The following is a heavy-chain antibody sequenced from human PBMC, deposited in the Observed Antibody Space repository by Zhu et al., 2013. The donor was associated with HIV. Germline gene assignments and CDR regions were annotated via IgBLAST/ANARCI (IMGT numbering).Heavy chain of an antibody. CDR3: ARVPRGELYYYGMDV. V-gene: IGHV1-18*01. CDR2: INAYNGDT. Sequence: QVQLVQSGAEVKKPGASVKVSCKASGYTFTFYGISWVRQAPGQGLEWMGYINAYNGDTNYAQKFQGRVTMTTDTSTRTAYMELRSLRSEDTAVHYCARVPRGELYYYGMDVWGQGTTVTVSS. D-gene: IGHD1-7*01. J-gene: IGHJ6*02. CDR1: GYTFTFYG.